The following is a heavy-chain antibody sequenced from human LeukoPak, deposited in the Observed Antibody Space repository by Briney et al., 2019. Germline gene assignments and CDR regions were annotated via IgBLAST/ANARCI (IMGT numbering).Heavy chain of an antibody. CDR1: GFTFSSYS. CDR2: ISSSSSTI. J-gene: IGHJ4*02. V-gene: IGHV3-48*04. Sequence: PGGSLRLSCAASGFTFSSYSMNWVRQAPGKGLEWVSYISSSSSTIYYADPVKGRFTISRDNAKNSLYLQMNSLRAEDTAVYYCASLSEDDYWGQGTLVTVSS. CDR3: ASLSEDDY.